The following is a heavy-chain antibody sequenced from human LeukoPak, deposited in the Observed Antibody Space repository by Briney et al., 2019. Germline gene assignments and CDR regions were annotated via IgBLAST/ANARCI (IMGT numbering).Heavy chain of an antibody. V-gene: IGHV3-30*02. CDR3: ATDSVLLWFGAQIYYFDY. J-gene: IGHJ4*02. D-gene: IGHD3-10*01. CDR2: IRYDGSNK. Sequence: GGSLRLSCAASGFTFSSYGMHWVRQAPGKGLEWVAFIRYDGSNKYYADSVKGRFTISRDNSKNTLYLQMNSLRAEDTAVYYCATDSVLLWFGAQIYYFDYWGQGTLVTVSS. CDR1: GFTFSSYG.